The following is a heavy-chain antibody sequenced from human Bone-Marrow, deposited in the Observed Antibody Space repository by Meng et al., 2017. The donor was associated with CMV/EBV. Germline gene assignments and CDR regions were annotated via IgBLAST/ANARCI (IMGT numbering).Heavy chain of an antibody. Sequence: GSLRLSCTGSGGSISSSSYYWGWIRQPPGKGLEWIGSIYYSGSTYYNPSLKSRITISVDTSKNQFSLKLSSVTAADTAVYYCASAETYYDFWSGKSEHGWFDPWGQGTLVTVSS. D-gene: IGHD3-3*01. V-gene: IGHV4-39*01. CDR2: IYYSGST. CDR1: GGSISSSSYY. J-gene: IGHJ5*02. CDR3: ASAETYYDFWSGKSEHGWFDP.